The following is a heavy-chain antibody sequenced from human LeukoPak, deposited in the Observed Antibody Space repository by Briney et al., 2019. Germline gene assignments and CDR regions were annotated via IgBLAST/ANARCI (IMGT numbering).Heavy chain of an antibody. CDR1: GCSFSSCGYY. Sequence: SETLSLTCTVSGCSFSSCGYYWSWIRQHPGKGLEGIGYIYYSGSTYYNPSLKSRVTISVDTSKTQFSLKLSYVTAADTAVYYCARSLGIAAAAYYFDYWGQGTLVPVSS. CDR2: IYYSGST. CDR3: ARSLGIAAAAYYFDY. J-gene: IGHJ4*02. V-gene: IGHV4-31*03. D-gene: IGHD6-13*01.